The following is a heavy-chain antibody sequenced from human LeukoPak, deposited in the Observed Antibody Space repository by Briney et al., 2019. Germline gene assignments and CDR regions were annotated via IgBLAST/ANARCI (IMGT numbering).Heavy chain of an antibody. Sequence: PGGSLRLSCAASGFTFRSYWMHWVRQAPGKGLVWVSRINSDGSSTSYADSVKGRFTISRDNAKNTLYLQMNSLRAEDTAVYYCARSPLRYFDFDYWGQGTLVTVSS. CDR1: GFTFRSYW. CDR2: INSDGSST. CDR3: ARSPLRYFDFDY. V-gene: IGHV3-74*01. J-gene: IGHJ4*02. D-gene: IGHD3-9*01.